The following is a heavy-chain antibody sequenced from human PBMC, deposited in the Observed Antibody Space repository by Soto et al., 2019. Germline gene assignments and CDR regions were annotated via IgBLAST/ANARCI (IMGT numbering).Heavy chain of an antibody. Sequence: PSETLSLTCTVSGGSISSGNYYWSWIRQPPGKGLEWIGFISYSGSTYYSTSLKSRVTMSVDTSKRQFSLNLSFVTAADTSVYYCATIGTPGAGLYLFDYWGQGSLVTVSS. V-gene: IGHV4-30-4*01. CDR3: ATIGTPGAGLYLFDY. CDR2: ISYSGST. CDR1: GGSISSGNYY. D-gene: IGHD2-15*01. J-gene: IGHJ4*02.